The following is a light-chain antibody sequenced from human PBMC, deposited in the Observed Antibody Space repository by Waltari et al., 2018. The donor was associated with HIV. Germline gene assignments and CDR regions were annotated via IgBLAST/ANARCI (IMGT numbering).Light chain of an antibody. Sequence: EIVLTQSPGTLSLSPGERATLSCRASQSVSSSYLAWYQQKPGQAPRLLIYGASSRATGSPDRFSGSGSGTDLTLTISRLEPEDFAVYYWQQYGSSPLYTFGQGTKLESK. V-gene: IGKV3-20*01. CDR3: QQYGSSPLYT. CDR2: GAS. J-gene: IGKJ2*01. CDR1: QSVSSSY.